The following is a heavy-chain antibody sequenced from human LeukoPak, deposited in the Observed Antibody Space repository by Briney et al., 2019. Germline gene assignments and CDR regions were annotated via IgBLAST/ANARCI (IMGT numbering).Heavy chain of an antibody. CDR1: GGSISSGDYY. J-gene: IGHJ4*02. V-gene: IGHV4-30-4*02. CDR3: ASGYYDFWSGYSYYFDY. D-gene: IGHD3-3*01. Sequence: PSETLSLTCTVSGGSISSGDYYWRWIRQPPGKGLEWIGYIYYSGSTYYNPSLKSRVTISVDTSKNQFSLKLSSVTAADTAVYYCASGYYDFWSGYSYYFDYWGQGTLVTVSA. CDR2: IYYSGST.